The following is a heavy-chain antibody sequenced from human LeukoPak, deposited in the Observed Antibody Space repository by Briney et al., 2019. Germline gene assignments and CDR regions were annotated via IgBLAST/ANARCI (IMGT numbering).Heavy chain of an antibody. CDR2: ISAYNGNT. CDR1: GYTFTSYG. V-gene: IGHV1-18*01. Sequence: ASVKVSCKASGYTFTSYGISWVRQAPGQGLEWMGWISAYNGNTNYAQKLQGRVTMTTDTSTSTAYMELSSLRSEDTAVYYCARGSRSSGWTNYYYYYMDVWGKGTTVTVSS. J-gene: IGHJ6*03. CDR3: ARGSRSSGWTNYYYYYMDV. D-gene: IGHD6-19*01.